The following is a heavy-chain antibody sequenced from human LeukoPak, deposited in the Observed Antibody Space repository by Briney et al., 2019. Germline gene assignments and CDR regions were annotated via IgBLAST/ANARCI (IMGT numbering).Heavy chain of an antibody. CDR3: ARMRSRITMILDP. CDR2: IYYSGDT. Sequence: SETLSLTCTVSGGSISNYYWSWIRQPPGKGLEWIGYIYYSGDTKYNPSLKSRVTISVDTSKNQLSLKLSSVTAADTAVYYCARMRSRITMILDPWGQGTLVTVSS. CDR1: GGSISNYY. D-gene: IGHD3-22*01. J-gene: IGHJ5*02. V-gene: IGHV4-59*12.